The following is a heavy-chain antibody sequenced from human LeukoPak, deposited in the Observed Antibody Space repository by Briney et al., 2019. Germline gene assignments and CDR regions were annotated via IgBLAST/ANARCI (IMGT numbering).Heavy chain of an antibody. D-gene: IGHD5-12*01. CDR1: GDSISSGSYY. CDR3: ASHSRGYAC. J-gene: IGHJ4*02. CDR2: IYTSGST. V-gene: IGHV4-61*02. Sequence: KTSETLSLTCTVSGDSISSGSYYWSWIRQPAGKGLEWIGRIYTSGSTNYNPSLKSRVTISVDTSKNQFSLKLNSVTAADTAVYYCASHSRGYACWGQGTLVTVSS.